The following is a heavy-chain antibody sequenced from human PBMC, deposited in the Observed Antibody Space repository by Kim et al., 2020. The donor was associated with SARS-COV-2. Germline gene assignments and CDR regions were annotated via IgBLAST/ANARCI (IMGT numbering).Heavy chain of an antibody. V-gene: IGHV3-30*18. Sequence: GGSLRLSCAASGFTFSTYAMHWVRQAPGKGPEWVAFISTNGNNKYYADSVKGRFTISRDNSKNTLFLQMDSLRAEDTAVYYCAKGVGTSGPNCAWDCYLDAWGQGTLVTVSS. J-gene: IGHJ4*02. CDR1: GFTFSTYA. CDR2: ISTNGNNK. CDR3: AKGVGTSGPNCAWDCYLDA. D-gene: IGHD2-2*01.